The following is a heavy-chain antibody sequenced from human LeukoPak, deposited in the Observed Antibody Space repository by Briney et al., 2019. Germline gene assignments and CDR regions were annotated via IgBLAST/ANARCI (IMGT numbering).Heavy chain of an antibody. J-gene: IGHJ2*01. CDR1: GYSISSGYY. CDR2: IYHSGST. CDR3: ARDGSSWLGVLHWYFDL. V-gene: IGHV4-38-2*02. D-gene: IGHD6-13*01. Sequence: SETLSLTCTVSGYSISSGYYWGWIRQPPGKGLEWIGSIYHSGSTYYNPSLKSRVTISVDTSKNQFSLKLSPVTAADTAVYYCARDGSSWLGVLHWYFDLWGRGTLVTVSS.